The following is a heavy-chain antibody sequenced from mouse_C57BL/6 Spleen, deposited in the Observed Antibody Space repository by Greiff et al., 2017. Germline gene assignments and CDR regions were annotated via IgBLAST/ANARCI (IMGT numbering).Heavy chain of an antibody. CDR1: GYTFTSYW. CDR2: IYPSDSET. Sequence: VQLQQPGAELVRPGSSVKLSCKASGYTFTSYWMDWVKQRPGQGLEWIGNIYPSDSETHYNQKFKDKATLTVDKSSSTAYMQLSSLTSEDSAVYYCARAPYYYYWGQGTTLTVSS. CDR3: ARAPYYYY. D-gene: IGHD1-1*01. V-gene: IGHV1-61*01. J-gene: IGHJ2*01.